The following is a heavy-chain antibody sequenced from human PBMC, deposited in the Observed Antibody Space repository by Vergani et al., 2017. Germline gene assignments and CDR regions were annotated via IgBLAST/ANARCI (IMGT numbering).Heavy chain of an antibody. Sequence: QVQLVQSGAEVKKPGASVKVSCKASGYTFTSYGISWVRQAPGQGLEWMGWISAYNGNTNYAQKLQGRVTMTTDTSTGTAYMELRSLRSDDTAVYYCARDPDIVVVPAAPYYYYYYGMDVWGQ. CDR3: ARDPDIVVVPAAPYYYYYYGMDV. J-gene: IGHJ6*02. V-gene: IGHV1-18*04. CDR2: ISAYNGNT. D-gene: IGHD2-2*01. CDR1: GYTFTSYG.